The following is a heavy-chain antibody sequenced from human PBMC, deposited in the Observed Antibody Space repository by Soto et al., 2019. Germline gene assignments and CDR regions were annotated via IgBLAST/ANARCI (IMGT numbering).Heavy chain of an antibody. J-gene: IGHJ4*02. Sequence: QVQLVQSGAEVKKPGASVKVSCKASGYTFASYAISWMRQAPGQGLEWMGWISAYNGNTNHAQTLQGRATMTTDTSTSTAYMELRSLRSDDTAVYYCASDPPPPDYWGQGTLVTVSS. CDR1: GYTFASYA. CDR2: ISAYNGNT. V-gene: IGHV1-18*01. CDR3: ASDPPPPDY.